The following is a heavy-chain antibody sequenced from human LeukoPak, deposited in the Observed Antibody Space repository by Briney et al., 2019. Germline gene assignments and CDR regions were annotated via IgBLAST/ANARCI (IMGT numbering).Heavy chain of an antibody. CDR2: VSHDGIHT. CDR3: VRGRNVVATSGFFDF. V-gene: IGHV3-30*04. Sequence: PGGSLRLSCAASVFTFSSYAMHWVRQAPGRGLEWMATVSHDGIHTYYVDSVRGRFSISKDNSRNTLYLQMNTLRAEDTALYYSVRGRNVVATSGFFDFWGQGILVTVSS. J-gene: IGHJ4*02. CDR1: VFTFSSYA. D-gene: IGHD5-12*01.